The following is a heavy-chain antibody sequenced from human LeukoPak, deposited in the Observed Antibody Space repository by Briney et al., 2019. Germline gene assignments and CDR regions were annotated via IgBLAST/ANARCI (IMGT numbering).Heavy chain of an antibody. CDR1: GLTVTNAW. CDR3: TTGIRGD. CDR2: IASKTDGGAT. Sequence: AGGSLRLSCSASGLTVTNAWMNWVRQAPGEGLDWVGRIASKTDGGATDYAAPVKGRFTISRDDSKNTLNLQMNGLKTEDTAVYYCTTGIRGDWGQGTLVTVSS. D-gene: IGHD3-10*01. V-gene: IGHV3-15*07. J-gene: IGHJ4*02.